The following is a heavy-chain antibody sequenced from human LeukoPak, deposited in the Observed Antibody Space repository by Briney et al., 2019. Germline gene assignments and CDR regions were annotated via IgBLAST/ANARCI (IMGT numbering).Heavy chain of an antibody. CDR1: GFTFSSYS. CDR2: VSTGSNYI. Sequence: PGGSLRLSCTASGFTFSSYSLNWVRQAPGKGLEWVSSVSTGSNYIYYADSVKGRFTISRGSDKNSLYLQMNSLRVEDTAVYYCARVFRPSLTVFIIRGAFDIWGQGTMVTVSS. J-gene: IGHJ3*02. D-gene: IGHD3-3*01. CDR3: ARVFRPSLTVFIIRGAFDI. V-gene: IGHV3-21*01.